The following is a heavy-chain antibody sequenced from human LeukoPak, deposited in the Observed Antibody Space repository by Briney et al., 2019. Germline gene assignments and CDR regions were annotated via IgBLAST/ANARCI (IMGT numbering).Heavy chain of an antibody. V-gene: IGHV4-59*08. CDR1: GGSISSYY. CDR2: IYYSGST. Sequence: PSETLSLTCTVSGGSISSYYWSWIRQPPGKGLEWIGYIYYSGSTNYNLSLKSRVTILVDTSKNQFSLKLSSVTAADTAVYYCAKGGYSYGYLLDYWGQGTLVTVSS. CDR3: AKGGYSYGYLLDY. D-gene: IGHD5-18*01. J-gene: IGHJ4*02.